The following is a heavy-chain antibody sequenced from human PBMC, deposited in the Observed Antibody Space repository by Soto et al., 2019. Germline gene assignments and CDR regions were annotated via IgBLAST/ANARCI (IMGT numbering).Heavy chain of an antibody. Sequence: GESLKISCAASGFTFSSYAMSWVRQAPGKGLEWVPAISGSGGSTYYADSVKGRFTISRDNSKNTLYLQMNSLRAEDTAVYYCAKGGYTSGWSSYFDYWGQGTLVTVSS. V-gene: IGHV3-23*01. J-gene: IGHJ4*02. D-gene: IGHD6-19*01. CDR2: ISGSGGST. CDR1: GFTFSSYA. CDR3: AKGGYTSGWSSYFDY.